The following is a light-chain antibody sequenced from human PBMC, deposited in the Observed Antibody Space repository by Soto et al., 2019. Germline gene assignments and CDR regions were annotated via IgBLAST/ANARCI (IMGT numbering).Light chain of an antibody. CDR2: DVS. Sequence: QSALTQPASVSGSPGQSITISCTGTGSDVGGYNYVAWYQHHPGKAPKVMIYDVSNRPSGVSNRFSGSKSGNTASLTISGLQAEDEADYYCSSYTSTSTLVIFGGGTKLTVL. J-gene: IGLJ2*01. V-gene: IGLV2-14*03. CDR3: SSYTSTSTLVI. CDR1: GSDVGGYNY.